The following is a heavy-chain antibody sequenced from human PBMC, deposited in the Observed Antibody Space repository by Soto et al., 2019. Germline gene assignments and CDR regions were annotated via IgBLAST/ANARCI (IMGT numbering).Heavy chain of an antibody. CDR2: IYYSGST. J-gene: IGHJ5*02. CDR3: ARDSGYSSPNWFDP. V-gene: IGHV4-30-4*01. CDR1: GGSISSGDYY. Sequence: SATLSLTCTVSGGSISSGDYYWSWIRQPPGKGLEWIGYIYYSGSTYYNPSLKSRVTISVDTSKNQFSLKLSSATAADTAVYYCARDSGYSSPNWFDPWGQGTLVTASS. D-gene: IGHD6-13*01.